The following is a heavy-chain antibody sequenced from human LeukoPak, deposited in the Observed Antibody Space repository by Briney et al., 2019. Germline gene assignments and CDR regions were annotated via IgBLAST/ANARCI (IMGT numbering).Heavy chain of an antibody. J-gene: IGHJ3*02. CDR2: INHSGST. D-gene: IGHD6-6*01. Sequence: SETLSLTCAVYGGSFSGYYWSWIRQPPGKGLEWIGEINHSGSTNYNPSLKSRVTISVDTSKNQFSLKLSSVTAAGTAVYYCARVNIAARPGDIWGQGTMVTVSS. V-gene: IGHV4-34*01. CDR3: ARVNIAARPGDI. CDR1: GGSFSGYY.